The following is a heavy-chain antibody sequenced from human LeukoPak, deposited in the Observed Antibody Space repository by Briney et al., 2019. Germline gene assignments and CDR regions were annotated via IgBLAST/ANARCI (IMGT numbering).Heavy chain of an antibody. Sequence: SETLSLTCTVSGGSVSSGSYYWSWIRQPPGKGLEWIGYIYYSGSTNYNPSLKSRVTISVDTSKNQFSLKLSSVTAAVTAVYYCARYRALYFDYWGQGTLVTVSS. J-gene: IGHJ4*02. V-gene: IGHV4-61*01. CDR1: GGSVSSGSYY. CDR2: IYYSGST. CDR3: ARYRALYFDY.